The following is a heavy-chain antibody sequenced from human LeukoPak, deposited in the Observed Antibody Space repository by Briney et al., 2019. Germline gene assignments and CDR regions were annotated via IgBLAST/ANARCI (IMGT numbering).Heavy chain of an antibody. J-gene: IGHJ5*02. V-gene: IGHV4-38-2*02. CDR3: ARGRAVAGTLVFRRWFDP. D-gene: IGHD6-19*01. Sequence: PSETLSLTCTVSGYSISSGYYWSWIRQPPGKGLEWIGEINHSGSTNYNPSLKSRVTISVDTSKNQFSLKLSSVTAADTAVYYCARGRAVAGTLVFRRWFDPWGQGTLVTVSS. CDR1: GYSISSGYY. CDR2: INHSGST.